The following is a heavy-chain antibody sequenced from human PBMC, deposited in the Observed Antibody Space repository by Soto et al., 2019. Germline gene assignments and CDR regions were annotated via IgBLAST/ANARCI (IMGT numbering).Heavy chain of an antibody. CDR1: GGSISSYY. D-gene: IGHD2-15*01. J-gene: IGHJ4*02. CDR3: AREVPCPWRIGSNERYFDY. V-gene: IGHV4-59*01. Sequence: SETLSLTCTVSGGSISSYYWSWIRQPPGKGLEWIGYIYYSGSTNYNPSLKSRVTISVDTSKNQFSLKLSSVTAADTAVYYCAREVPCPWRIGSNERYFDYWGQRTLVTVSS. CDR2: IYYSGST.